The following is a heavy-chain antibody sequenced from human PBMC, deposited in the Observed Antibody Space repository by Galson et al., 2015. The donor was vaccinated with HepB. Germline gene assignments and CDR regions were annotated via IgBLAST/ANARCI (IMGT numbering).Heavy chain of an antibody. CDR2: ISSSSDTI. V-gene: IGHV3-48*01. CDR3: ARDEYCSSTSCYPSGMDV. Sequence: SLRLSCAASGFTFSSYGMNWVRQAPGKGLEWVSYISSSSDTIYYADSVKGRFTISRDNAKNSLYLQMNSLRAEDTAVYYCARDEYCSSTSCYPSGMDVWGQGTTVTVSS. CDR1: GFTFSSYG. J-gene: IGHJ6*02. D-gene: IGHD2-2*01.